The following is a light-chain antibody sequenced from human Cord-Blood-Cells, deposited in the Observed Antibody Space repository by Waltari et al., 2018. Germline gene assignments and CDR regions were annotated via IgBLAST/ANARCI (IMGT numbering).Light chain of an antibody. J-gene: IGLJ3*02. V-gene: IGLV2-18*02. CDR1: SSDVGSYNR. Sequence: QSALTQPPSVSGSPGQSVTISCTGTSSDVGSYNRVSWYQQPPGIAPKLMIYEGSNRPSGFPDRVSGSKSGTTASLPISGLQAEDEAAYYCSSYTSSSTWVFGGGTKLTVL. CDR3: SSYTSSSTWV. CDR2: EGS.